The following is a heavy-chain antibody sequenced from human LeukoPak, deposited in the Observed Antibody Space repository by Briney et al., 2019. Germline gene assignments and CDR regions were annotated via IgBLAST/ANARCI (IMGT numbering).Heavy chain of an antibody. Sequence: ASVKVSCKASGYTFTGYYMHWVRQAPGQGLEWMGRINPNSGGTNYAQKFQDRVTMTRDTSISTAYMELSRLTSDDTAVYYCARADFGTGIPSAGRIDYWGQGTLVTVSS. V-gene: IGHV1-2*06. CDR3: ARADFGTGIPSAGRIDY. CDR1: GYTFTGYY. CDR2: INPNSGGT. D-gene: IGHD6-13*01. J-gene: IGHJ4*02.